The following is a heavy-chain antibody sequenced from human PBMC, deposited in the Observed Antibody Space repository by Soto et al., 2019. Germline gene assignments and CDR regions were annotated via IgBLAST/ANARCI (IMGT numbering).Heavy chain of an antibody. CDR2: IYYSGST. J-gene: IGHJ6*02. CDR3: ARYAPGGSGDV. Sequence: QLQLQESGPGLVKPTETLSLTCTVSGGSISRSTYYWGWIRQPPGKGLEWIGSIYYSGSTYYKPSLKSRVTISVDTSKNQFSLKLSSVTAADTAMYYCARYAPGGSGDVWGQGTTVTVSS. CDR1: GGSISRSTYY. V-gene: IGHV4-39*01. D-gene: IGHD6-25*01.